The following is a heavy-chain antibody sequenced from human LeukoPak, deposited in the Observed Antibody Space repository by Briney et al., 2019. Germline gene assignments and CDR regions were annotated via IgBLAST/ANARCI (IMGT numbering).Heavy chain of an antibody. CDR1: GFTFSGYW. CDR3: ARDRVTTH. D-gene: IGHD4-17*01. Sequence: GGSLRLSCAASGFTFSGYWMSWVRHVPGRGLEWVANIKQDGSEKYYVDSVKGRFTISRDNAKNSLYLQMNSLRAEDTAVYYCARDRVTTHWGQGTLVTVSS. J-gene: IGHJ4*02. CDR2: IKQDGSEK. V-gene: IGHV3-7*03.